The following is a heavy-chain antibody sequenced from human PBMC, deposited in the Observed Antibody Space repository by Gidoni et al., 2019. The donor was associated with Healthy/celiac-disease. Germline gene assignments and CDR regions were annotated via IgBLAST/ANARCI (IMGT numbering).Heavy chain of an antibody. D-gene: IGHD3-10*01. CDR1: GGSFSGYY. CDR2: INHSGST. V-gene: IGHV4-34*01. Sequence: QVQLQQWGAGLLKPSETLSLTCAAYGGSFSGYYWSWIRQPPGKGLEWIGEINHSGSTNYNPSLQSRVTISVDTSKNQFSLTLSSVPAAATAVYYCASSGGIDVWGQGTTVTVSS. CDR3: ASSGGIDV. J-gene: IGHJ6*02.